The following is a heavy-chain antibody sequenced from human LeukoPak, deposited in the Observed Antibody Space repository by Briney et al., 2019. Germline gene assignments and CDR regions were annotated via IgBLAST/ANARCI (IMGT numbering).Heavy chain of an antibody. CDR2: NLPGDADT. Sequence: GESLQISCHGSGYSFTSYWIGWVRQVPGKGLGWMGINLPGDADTRYSPSFQGQVTSSADKSMSTAYLQWSSLKASDTAMYYCARLAVAIDWFDAWGQGTLVTVSS. CDR3: ARLAVAIDWFDA. V-gene: IGHV5-51*01. CDR1: GYSFTSYW. D-gene: IGHD6-19*01. J-gene: IGHJ5*02.